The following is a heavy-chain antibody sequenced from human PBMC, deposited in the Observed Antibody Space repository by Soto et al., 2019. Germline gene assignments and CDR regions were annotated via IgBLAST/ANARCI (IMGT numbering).Heavy chain of an antibody. CDR3: ARDNTFYGSGSYYIWFDP. V-gene: IGHV6-1*01. D-gene: IGHD3-10*01. J-gene: IGHJ5*02. CDR1: GDSVSSNSAA. Sequence: SQTLSLTCAISGDSVSSNSAAWNWIRQSPSRGLEWLGRTYYRSKWYNDYAVSVKSRITINPDTSKNQFSLQLNSVTPEDTAVYYCARDNTFYGSGSYYIWFDPWCQGILVTVS. CDR2: TYYRSKWYN.